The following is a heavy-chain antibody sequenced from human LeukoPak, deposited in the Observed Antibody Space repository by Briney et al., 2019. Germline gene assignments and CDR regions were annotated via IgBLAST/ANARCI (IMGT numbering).Heavy chain of an antibody. V-gene: IGHV4-59*01. D-gene: IGHD4-23*01. J-gene: IGHJ3*02. CDR2: IYYSGST. CDR3: ARAPFYGTNSRGAFDI. CDR1: GGSTSSFY. Sequence: PSETLSLTCTVSGGSTSSFYWSWIRQPPGKGLEWIGYIYYSGSTNYNPSLKSRVTISLDTSGNQLSLKLTSVTAADTAVYYCARAPFYGTNSRGAFDIWGQGTMVTVSS.